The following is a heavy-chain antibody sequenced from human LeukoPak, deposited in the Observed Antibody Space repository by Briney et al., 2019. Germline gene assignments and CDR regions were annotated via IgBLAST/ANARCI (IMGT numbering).Heavy chain of an antibody. Sequence: GESLQISCKGSGYSFTSYWINWVRQMPGKGLEWMGRIGPSDSYTNYSPSLQGHVTISADKSISTAYLQWSSLKASDTAVYYCARRSCSSTSCYVRWFDPWGQGTLVTVSS. CDR3: ARRSCSSTSCYVRWFDP. V-gene: IGHV5-10-1*01. J-gene: IGHJ5*02. CDR1: GYSFTSYW. CDR2: IGPSDSYT. D-gene: IGHD2-2*01.